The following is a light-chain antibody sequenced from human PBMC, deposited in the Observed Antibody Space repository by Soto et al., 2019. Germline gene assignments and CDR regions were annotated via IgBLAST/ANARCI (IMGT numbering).Light chain of an antibody. Sequence: EIQMTQSPSTLSASVGDRVTITCRASQSVSTHLAWYQQKPGKAPELLIYDASTLASGLPSRFSGSGSGTNFILTSSSLQPDDFASYYCQQYSSNLYTFGQGTKLEIK. CDR1: QSVSTH. V-gene: IGKV1-5*01. J-gene: IGKJ2*01. CDR3: QQYSSNLYT. CDR2: DAS.